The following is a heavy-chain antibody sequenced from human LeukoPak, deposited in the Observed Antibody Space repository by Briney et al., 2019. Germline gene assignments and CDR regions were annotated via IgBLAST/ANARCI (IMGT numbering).Heavy chain of an antibody. CDR3: ARDTGKSAYPDY. D-gene: IGHD3-3*01. Sequence: SETLSLTCTVSGGSISIYYWSWIRQPAGKAPEWIGRIYSSGIINYNPSLKSRVTMSLDNSKNQLSLKLSYVTAADTAAYYCARDTGKSAYPDYWGQGTLVTVSS. J-gene: IGHJ4*02. V-gene: IGHV4-4*07. CDR1: GGSISIYY. CDR2: IYSSGII.